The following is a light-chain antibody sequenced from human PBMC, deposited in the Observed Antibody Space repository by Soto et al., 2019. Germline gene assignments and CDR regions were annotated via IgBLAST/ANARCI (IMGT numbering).Light chain of an antibody. J-gene: IGKJ3*01. CDR1: QDISSY. CDR2: GAS. V-gene: IGKV1-9*01. Sequence: DIQLTQSPSFLSASVGDRVTITCRASQDISSYLAWYQQKPGKAPKLLIFGASTLQSGVPSRFSGSGSGTEFTLTISSVQPEDFATYYCQQLNSYSIFTFGPGTKVDI. CDR3: QQLNSYSIFT.